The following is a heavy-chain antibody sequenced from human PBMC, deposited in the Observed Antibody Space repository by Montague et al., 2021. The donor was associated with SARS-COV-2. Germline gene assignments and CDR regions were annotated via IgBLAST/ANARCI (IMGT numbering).Heavy chain of an antibody. Sequence: PALVKPTQTLTLTCVFSGFSLNTDGVSVAWIRRPPGKALEWLALIYWDGDQRYSPSLKTRLTITKDTSKNRVVLTMTNLDPVDTATYYCARRPSDFYDSSWPLFDFWGQGAVVTVSS. CDR3: ARRPSDFYDSSWPLFDF. CDR1: GFSLNTDGVS. V-gene: IGHV2-5*02. J-gene: IGHJ4*02. CDR2: IYWDGDQ. D-gene: IGHD3-22*01.